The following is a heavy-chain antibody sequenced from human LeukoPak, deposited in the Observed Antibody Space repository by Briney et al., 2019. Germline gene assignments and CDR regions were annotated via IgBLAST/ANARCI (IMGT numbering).Heavy chain of an antibody. CDR2: IYSGGST. CDR1: GFTVSSNY. J-gene: IGHJ4*02. CDR3: ARAYSYDKYHFDY. V-gene: IGHV3-53*01. Sequence: GGSLRLSCAASGFTVSSNYMSWVRQAPGKGLEWVSVIYSGGSTYYADSVKGRFTISGDNSKNTLYLQMNSLRAEDTAVYYCARAYSYDKYHFDYWGQGTLVTVSS. D-gene: IGHD5-18*01.